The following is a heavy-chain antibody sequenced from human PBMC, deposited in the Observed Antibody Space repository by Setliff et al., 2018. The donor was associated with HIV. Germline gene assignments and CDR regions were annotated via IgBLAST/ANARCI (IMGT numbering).Heavy chain of an antibody. Sequence: SETLSLTCAVYGGSFSGYHWSWIRQSPGKGLEWIGEIDHSGSTDDNPSLKSRVTISVDTSKNQFSLKLSSVSAADTAVYYCARGHPIVPTGLVSFYFDHWGQGTLVTV. V-gene: IGHV4-34*01. CDR1: GGSFSGYH. D-gene: IGHD2-2*01. CDR2: IDHSGST. J-gene: IGHJ4*02. CDR3: ARGHPIVPTGLVSFYFDH.